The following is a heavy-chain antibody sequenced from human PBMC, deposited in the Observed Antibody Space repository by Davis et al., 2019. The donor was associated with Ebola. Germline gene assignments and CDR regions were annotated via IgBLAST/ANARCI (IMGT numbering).Heavy chain of an antibody. D-gene: IGHD2-8*02. CDR1: GFTFSSYW. Sequence: GESLKISCAASGFTFSSYWMSWVRQAAGKGLEWVANINQDGSEKNYVDSVKGRFTISRDNAKNSLYLQMNSLRAEDMALYYCAKDPGMSGASDSYFDYWGQGTLVTVSS. CDR3: AKDPGMSGASDSYFDY. CDR2: INQDGSEK. J-gene: IGHJ4*02. V-gene: IGHV3-7*03.